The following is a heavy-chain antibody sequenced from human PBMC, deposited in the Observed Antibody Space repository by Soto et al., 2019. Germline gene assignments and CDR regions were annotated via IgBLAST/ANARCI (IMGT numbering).Heavy chain of an antibody. CDR2: MNNDGSYT. D-gene: IGHD6-13*01. Sequence: EVQLVESGGGLVQPGGSLRLSCAASGFTFSSYWMYWVRQAPGKGLEWVSHMNNDGSYTIYAESVKGRFTFSRDNAKNTLYLQMNILRAEDTAVYYCVRGGYMHACDIWGQGKMVTVSS. CDR3: VRGGYMHACDI. J-gene: IGHJ3*02. CDR1: GFTFSSYW. V-gene: IGHV3-74*01.